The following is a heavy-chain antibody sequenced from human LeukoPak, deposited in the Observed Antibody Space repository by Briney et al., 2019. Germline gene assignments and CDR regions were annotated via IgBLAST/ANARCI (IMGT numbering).Heavy chain of an antibody. CDR1: GFNFSSYA. V-gene: IGHV3-33*01. J-gene: IGHJ3*02. D-gene: IGHD1-26*01. Sequence: GGSLRLSCAASGFNFSSYAMHWVRQAPGKGLKWVALIWYDGSNKYYADSVKGRFTSSRDNSKNTLYMQMNSLRVEDTAVYYCARLGSGSSSDAFDIWGQGTMVTVSS. CDR2: IWYDGSNK. CDR3: ARLGSGSSSDAFDI.